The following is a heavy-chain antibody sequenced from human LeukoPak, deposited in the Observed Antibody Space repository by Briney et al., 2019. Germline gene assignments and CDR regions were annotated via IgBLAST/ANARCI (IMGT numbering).Heavy chain of an antibody. CDR3: ALFTVVMPSY. CDR1: GFTFSSYA. Sequence: GSLRLSCAASGFTFSSYAMSWVRQAPGKGLEWVSAISGSGGSTYYADSVKGRFTISRDNSKNTLYLQVNSLRAEDTAVYYCALFTVVMPSYWGQGTLVTVSS. D-gene: IGHD4-23*01. J-gene: IGHJ4*02. CDR2: ISGSGGST. V-gene: IGHV3-23*01.